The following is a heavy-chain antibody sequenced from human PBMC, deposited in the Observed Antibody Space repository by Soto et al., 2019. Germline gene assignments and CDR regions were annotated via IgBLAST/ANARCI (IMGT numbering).Heavy chain of an antibody. Sequence: PGGSLRLSCAASGFTFSSYVMHWVRQAPGKGLEWVAVISYDGSNKYYADSVKGRFTISRDNSKNTLYLQMNSLRAEDTAVYYCAKDFEYGLVPYGMDVWGQGTTVTVSS. J-gene: IGHJ6*02. CDR2: ISYDGSNK. CDR3: AKDFEYGLVPYGMDV. V-gene: IGHV3-30*18. D-gene: IGHD4-17*01. CDR1: GFTFSSYV.